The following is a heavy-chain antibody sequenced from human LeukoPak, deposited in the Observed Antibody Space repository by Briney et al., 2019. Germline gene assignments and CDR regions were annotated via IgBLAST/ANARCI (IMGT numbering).Heavy chain of an antibody. J-gene: IGHJ5*02. V-gene: IGHV4-4*02. Sequence: TSETLSLTCAVSGGSISSSNWWSWVRQPPGKGLEWIGEIYHSGSTNYNPSLKSRVTISVDKSKNQFSLKLSSVTAADTAVYYCANYGAGTYRFDPWGQGTLVTVSS. CDR2: IYHSGST. CDR1: GGSISSSNW. CDR3: ANYGAGTYRFDP. D-gene: IGHD3-10*01.